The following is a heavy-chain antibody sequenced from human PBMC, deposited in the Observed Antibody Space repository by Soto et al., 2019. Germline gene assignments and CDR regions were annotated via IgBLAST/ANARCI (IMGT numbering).Heavy chain of an antibody. CDR2: IYHSGST. CDR1: GGSISSSNW. D-gene: IGHD6-13*01. V-gene: IGHV4-4*02. CDR3: ARAAMGGSSWPLDY. Sequence: PSEILSLTCAVSGGSISSSNWWSWVRQPPGKGLEWIGEIYHSGSTNYNPSLKSRVTISVDKSKNQFSLKLSSVTAADTAVYYCARAAMGGSSWPLDYWGQGTLVTVSS. J-gene: IGHJ4*02.